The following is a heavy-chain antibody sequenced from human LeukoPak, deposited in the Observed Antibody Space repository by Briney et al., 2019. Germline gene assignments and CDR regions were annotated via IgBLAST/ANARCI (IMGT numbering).Heavy chain of an antibody. V-gene: IGHV3-48*03. J-gene: IGHJ3*01. CDR1: GFTFSSYE. CDR2: VSSSGRTI. CDR3: ASYYYDSSVYWVHAFDV. Sequence: PGGSLRLSCAVSGFTFSSYEMNWVRQAPGKGLEWVSYVSSSGRTIYNADSVKGRFTISRDNAKNSLYLQMNSLRAEDTAVYYCASYYYDSSVYWVHAFDVWGQGTWSPSLQ. D-gene: IGHD3-22*01.